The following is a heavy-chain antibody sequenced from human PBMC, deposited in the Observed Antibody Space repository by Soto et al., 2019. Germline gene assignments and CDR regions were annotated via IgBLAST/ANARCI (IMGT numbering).Heavy chain of an antibody. CDR1: GYTFTSYG. J-gene: IGHJ4*02. CDR3: ARSYCSSTSCPPNAY. Sequence: ASVKVSCKASGYTFTSYGISWGRQAPGQGLEWMGWISAYNGSTNYAQKLQGRVTMTTDTSTSTAYMELRSLRSDDTAVYYCARSYCSSTSCPPNAYWAQGTLVTVSS. CDR2: ISAYNGST. V-gene: IGHV1-18*01. D-gene: IGHD2-2*01.